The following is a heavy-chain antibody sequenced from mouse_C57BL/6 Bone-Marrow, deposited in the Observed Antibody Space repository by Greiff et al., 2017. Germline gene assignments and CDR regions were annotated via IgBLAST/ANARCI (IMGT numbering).Heavy chain of an antibody. D-gene: IGHD1-1*01. J-gene: IGHJ3*01. CDR1: GFTFSDAW. Sequence: DVQLVESGGGLVQPGGSMKLSCAASGFTFSDAWMDWVRQSPEKGLEWVAEIRYKANNHATYYAESVKGRFTISSVDSKSSVYLKMNSLRAEDTGIYYCSAYYGSSPWFAYWGQGTLVTVSA. CDR3: SAYYGSSPWFAY. CDR2: IRYKANNHAT. V-gene: IGHV6-6*01.